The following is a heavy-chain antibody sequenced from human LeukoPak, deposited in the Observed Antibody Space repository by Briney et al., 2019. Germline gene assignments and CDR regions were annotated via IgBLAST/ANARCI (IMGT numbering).Heavy chain of an antibody. CDR3: ARVGSSSSLLGYFDY. V-gene: IGHV3-11*01. D-gene: IGHD6-6*01. Sequence: PGGSLRLSCAASGFTFSDYYMSWIRQAPGKGLEWVSYISSSGSTIYYADSVKGRFTISRDNAKNSLYLQMNSLRAEDTALYYCARVGSSSSLLGYFDYWGQGTLVTVSS. CDR1: GFTFSDYY. J-gene: IGHJ4*02. CDR2: ISSSGSTI.